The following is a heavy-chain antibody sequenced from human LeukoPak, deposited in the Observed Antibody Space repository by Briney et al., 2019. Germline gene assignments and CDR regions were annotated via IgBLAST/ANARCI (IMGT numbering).Heavy chain of an antibody. J-gene: IGHJ4*02. D-gene: IGHD6-13*01. CDR1: GFTFSNYW. Sequence: GGSLRPSCAASGFTFSNYWMTWVRQAPGRGLEWVANIKPVGSVGYYVDSVRGRFIISRDNAGNSLYLQMNSLRVEDTAVYYCTQNRVAAAGDHWGQGTLLIVSS. CDR3: TQNRVAAAGDH. V-gene: IGHV3-7*01. CDR2: IKPVGSVG.